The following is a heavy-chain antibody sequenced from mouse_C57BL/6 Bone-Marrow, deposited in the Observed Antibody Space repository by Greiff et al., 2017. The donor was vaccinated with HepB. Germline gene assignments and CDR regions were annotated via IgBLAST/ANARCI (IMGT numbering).Heavy chain of an antibody. CDR1: GFNIKDDY. CDR2: IVPEKGDT. CDR3: TTRESNYAWFAY. Sequence: EVQLQQSGAELVRPGASVKLSCTASGFNIKDDYLHWVKQRPEQGLEGIGWIVPEKGDTEIASKFQGKATITADTSSNTAYLQLSSLTSEDTAVYYCTTRESNYAWFAYWGQGTLVTVSA. V-gene: IGHV14-4*01. D-gene: IGHD2-5*01. J-gene: IGHJ3*01.